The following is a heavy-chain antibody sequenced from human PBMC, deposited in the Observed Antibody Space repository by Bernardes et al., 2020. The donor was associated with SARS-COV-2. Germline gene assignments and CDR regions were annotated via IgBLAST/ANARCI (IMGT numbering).Heavy chain of an antibody. D-gene: IGHD6-13*01. CDR1: GYSFTSYW. V-gene: IGHV5-51*01. CDR2: IYPGDSDH. Sequence: GESLKISCKGSGYSFTSYWIGWVRQMTGKGLEWMGIIYPGDSDHSYSPSFQGQVTISADKSISTAYLQWSSLKAADTAMYYCPGHATDSSSCPTFDYWGQGTQVTVAS. J-gene: IGHJ4*02. CDR3: PGHATDSSSCPTFDY.